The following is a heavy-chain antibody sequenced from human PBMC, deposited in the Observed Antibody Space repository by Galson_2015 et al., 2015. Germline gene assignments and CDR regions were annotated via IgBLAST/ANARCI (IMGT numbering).Heavy chain of an antibody. J-gene: IGHJ4*02. CDR3: AKTPGGAPFDY. V-gene: IGHV3-74*01. Sequence: SLRLSCAASGFTFSSYWMHWVRQAPGKGLVWVSRINSDGSSTTYADSVKGRFTISRDNSKNTVYLQMNSLRAEDTAIYYCAKTPGGAPFDYWGQGTLVTVSS. D-gene: IGHD1-14*01. CDR2: INSDGSST. CDR1: GFTFSSYW.